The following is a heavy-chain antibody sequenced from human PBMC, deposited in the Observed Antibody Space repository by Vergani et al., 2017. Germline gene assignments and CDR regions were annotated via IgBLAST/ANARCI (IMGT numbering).Heavy chain of an antibody. Sequence: EVQLVESGGGLVQPGRSLRLSCAASGFTFDDYAMHWVRQAPGKGLEWVSGISWNSGSIGYADSVKGRFTISRDNAKNSLYLQMNSLRAEDTALYYCAKGYSSGYYSYFQHWGQGTLVTDSS. V-gene: IGHV3-9*01. CDR3: AKGYSSGYYSYFQH. J-gene: IGHJ1*01. CDR2: ISWNSGSI. D-gene: IGHD3-22*01. CDR1: GFTFDDYA.